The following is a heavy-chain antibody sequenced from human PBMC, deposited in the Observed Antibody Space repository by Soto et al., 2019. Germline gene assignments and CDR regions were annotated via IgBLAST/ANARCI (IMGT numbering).Heavy chain of an antibody. CDR3: ARGGLYSSGTTPDFDY. V-gene: IGHV1-69*13. CDR2: IIPIFGTA. Sequence: SVKVSCKASGCTFSSYAISWVRQAPGQGLEWMGGIIPIFGTANYAQKFQGRVTITADESTSTAYIELSSLRSEDTAVYYCARGGLYSSGTTPDFDYWGQGTLVTVSS. D-gene: IGHD6-19*01. CDR1: GCTFSSYA. J-gene: IGHJ4*02.